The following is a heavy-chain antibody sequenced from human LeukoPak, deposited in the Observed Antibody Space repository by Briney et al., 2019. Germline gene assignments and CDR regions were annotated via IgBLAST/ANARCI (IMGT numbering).Heavy chain of an antibody. Sequence: SETLSLTCAVYGGSFSGYYWSWIRQPPGKGLEWIGEINHSGSTNYNPSLKSRVTISVDTSKNQFSLKLSSVTAADTAVCYCARAKSTVTTSEYFQHWGQGTLVTVSS. CDR3: ARAKSTVTTSEYFQH. V-gene: IGHV4-34*01. D-gene: IGHD4-17*01. J-gene: IGHJ1*01. CDR2: INHSGST. CDR1: GGSFSGYY.